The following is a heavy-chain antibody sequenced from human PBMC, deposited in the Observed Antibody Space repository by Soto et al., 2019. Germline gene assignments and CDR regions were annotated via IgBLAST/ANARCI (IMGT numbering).Heavy chain of an antibody. V-gene: IGHV1-18*01. D-gene: IGHD2-2*01. CDR3: ASQLTLVPRPMGV. CDR1: GYTFTSYG. Sequence: ASVKVSCKASGYTFTSYGITWVRQAPGQGLEWMGWISAYDGNTNYAQKLQGRVTMTTDTFTSTAYMELRSPTSDDTAVYYCASQLTLVPRPMGVWGQGTLVTVSS. CDR2: ISAYDGNT. J-gene: IGHJ4*02.